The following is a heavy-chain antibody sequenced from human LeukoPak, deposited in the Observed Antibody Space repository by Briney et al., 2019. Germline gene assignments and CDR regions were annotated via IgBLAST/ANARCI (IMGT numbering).Heavy chain of an antibody. V-gene: IGHV1-69*01. J-gene: IGHJ2*01. D-gene: IGHD5-18*01. CDR3: ASNVWLRGGDYWYFDL. CDR1: GGTFSSYA. Sequence: SVKVSCKASGGTFSSYAISWVRQAPGQGLEWMGGIAPILGTASYAQKFQGRVTITADESTSTAFMELSSLRADDTAVYYCASNVWLRGGDYWYFDLWGRGTLVTVSS. CDR2: IAPILGTA.